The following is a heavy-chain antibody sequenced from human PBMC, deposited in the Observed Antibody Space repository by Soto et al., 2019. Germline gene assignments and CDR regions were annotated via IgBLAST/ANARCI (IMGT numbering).Heavy chain of an antibody. CDR3: TRHFPEWFGELLFDY. V-gene: IGHV3-73*02. D-gene: IGHD3-10*01. J-gene: IGHJ4*02. Sequence: EVQLVESGGGLVQPGGSLKLSCAASGFTFSGSAMHWVRQASGKGLEWVGRIRSKANSYATAYAASVKGRFTISRDDSKNTAYLQMNNLKTEDTAVYYCTRHFPEWFGELLFDYWGQGTLVTVSS. CDR2: IRSKANSYAT. CDR1: GFTFSGSA.